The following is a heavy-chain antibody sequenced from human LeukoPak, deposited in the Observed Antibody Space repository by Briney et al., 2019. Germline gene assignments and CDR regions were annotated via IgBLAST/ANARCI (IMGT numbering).Heavy chain of an antibody. V-gene: IGHV1-69*01. J-gene: IGHJ6*03. CDR3: ARGYSSSQRYYYYYYMDV. CDR2: IIPIFGTA. Sequence: SVKVSCKASGGTFSSYAISWVRQAPGQGLEWMGGIIPIFGTANYAQKFQGRVTITADESTSTAYMELSSLRSEDTAVYYCARGYSSSQRYYYYYYMDVWGKGTTVTVSS. CDR1: GGTFSSYA. D-gene: IGHD6-6*01.